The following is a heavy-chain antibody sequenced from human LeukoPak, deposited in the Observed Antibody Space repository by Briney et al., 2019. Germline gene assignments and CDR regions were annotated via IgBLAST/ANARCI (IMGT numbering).Heavy chain of an antibody. CDR2: INPSGGGT. V-gene: IGHV1-46*01. CDR3: ARDRSVSMVRGVLIPTDYHGMDV. D-gene: IGHD3-10*01. CDR1: GYNFTKYH. J-gene: IGHJ6*02. Sequence: ASVKVSCKASGYNFTKYHIHWVRQAPGQGLEWLGIINPSGGGTRYAQKFQGRVTMTRDTSTSTVNMDLSSLRSEDTAVYYCARDRSVSMVRGVLIPTDYHGMDVWGQGTTVTVSS.